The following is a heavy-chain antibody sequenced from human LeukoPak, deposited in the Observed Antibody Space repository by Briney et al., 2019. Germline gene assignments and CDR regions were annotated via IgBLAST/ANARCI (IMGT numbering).Heavy chain of an antibody. CDR2: MKQDGSEK. V-gene: IGHV3-7*01. J-gene: IGHJ4*02. CDR3: ARTNDFWSGYYQYYFDY. Sequence: PGRSLRLSCAASGFTFSSYGMHWVRHAPGKGLEWVANMKQDGSEKYYVDSVKGRFTISRDNAKNSLYLQMNSLRAEDTAVYYCARTNDFWSGYYQYYFDYWGQGTLVTVSS. CDR1: GFTFSSYG. D-gene: IGHD3-3*01.